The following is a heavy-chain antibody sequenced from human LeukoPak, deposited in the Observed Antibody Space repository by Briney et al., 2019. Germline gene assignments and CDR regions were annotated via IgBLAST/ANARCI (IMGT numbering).Heavy chain of an antibody. V-gene: IGHV3-23*01. CDR3: ARDPNGDYVGAFDF. D-gene: IGHD4-17*01. CDR2: ITGGGYA. CDR1: RFILSNYA. Sequence: EESLRLSCAASRFILSNYAMTWVRQAPGKGLEWVSSITGGGYASYADSVKGRFTISRDNSKNTLYLQMNSLRVEDTAVYYCARDPNGDYVGAFDFWGQGTMVTVSS. J-gene: IGHJ3*01.